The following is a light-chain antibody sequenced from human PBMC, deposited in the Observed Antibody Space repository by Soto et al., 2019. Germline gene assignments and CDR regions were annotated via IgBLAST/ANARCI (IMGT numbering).Light chain of an antibody. CDR1: QSISSW. CDR2: KAS. J-gene: IGKJ1*01. Sequence: IQMTLSPATLSASVGDRVTITCRASQSISSWLAWYQQKPGKAPKLLIYKASSLESGVPSRFSGSGSGTEFTLTISCLQPDDFAPYYCPQSYSYPMTFGQVTMVAIK. CDR3: PQSYSYPMT. V-gene: IGKV1-5*03.